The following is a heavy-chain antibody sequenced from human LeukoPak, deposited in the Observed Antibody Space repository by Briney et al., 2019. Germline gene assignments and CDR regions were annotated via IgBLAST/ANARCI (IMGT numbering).Heavy chain of an antibody. J-gene: IGHJ5*02. D-gene: IGHD1-1*01. CDR2: ISSSSLYI. CDR3: AKGGNWNDGWFDP. Sequence: GGSLRLSCAASGFTFSSYWMTWVRQAPGKGLEWVSSISSSSLYIYYADSVKGRFTISRDDAKNSLYLQMDSLRAEDTAVYYCAKGGNWNDGWFDPWGQGTLVTVSS. V-gene: IGHV3-21*01. CDR1: GFTFSSYW.